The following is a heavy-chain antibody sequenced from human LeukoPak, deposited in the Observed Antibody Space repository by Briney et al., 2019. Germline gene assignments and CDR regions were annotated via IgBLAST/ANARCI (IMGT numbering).Heavy chain of an antibody. CDR3: AREQTIFGVVIVGAGWAFDI. Sequence: MTGGSLRLSCAASGFTFSSYSMNWVRQAPGKGLEWVSSISSSSSYIYYADSVKGRFTISRDNAKNSLYLQMNSLRAEDTAVYYCAREQTIFGVVIVGAGWAFDIWGQGTMVTVSS. CDR1: GFTFSSYS. CDR2: ISSSSSYI. D-gene: IGHD3-3*01. V-gene: IGHV3-21*01. J-gene: IGHJ3*02.